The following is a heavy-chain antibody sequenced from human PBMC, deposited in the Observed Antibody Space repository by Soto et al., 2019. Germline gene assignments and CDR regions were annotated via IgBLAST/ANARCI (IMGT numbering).Heavy chain of an antibody. CDR1: GGSFISYT. D-gene: IGHD2-21*01. V-gene: IGHV1-69*02. J-gene: IGHJ6*03. CDR2: IIPIQGRA. Sequence: QVQLVQSGAEVKKPGSSVKVSCEASGGSFISYTFTWVRQAPGQGLEWMGRIIPIQGRANYALKLQDRVTITADRYTKTVYMELRTLKPEDTAVYYCAKSLLFVDHAHMDVWGKGTTVTVSS. CDR3: AKSLLFVDHAHMDV.